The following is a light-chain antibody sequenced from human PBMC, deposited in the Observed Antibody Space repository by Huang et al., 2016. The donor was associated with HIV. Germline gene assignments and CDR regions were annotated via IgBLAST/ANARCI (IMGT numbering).Light chain of an antibody. CDR2: KAS. CDR3: QQYYSYWT. CDR1: QSIINW. Sequence: DIQMTQSPSTLSASVGDRVTITCRASQSIINWLAWYQQKPGKAPIVLIYKASSLKSGVPSRFSGSGSGTEFTLTISSLQPDDFATYYCQQYYSYWTFGQGTKVEIK. V-gene: IGKV1-5*03. J-gene: IGKJ1*01.